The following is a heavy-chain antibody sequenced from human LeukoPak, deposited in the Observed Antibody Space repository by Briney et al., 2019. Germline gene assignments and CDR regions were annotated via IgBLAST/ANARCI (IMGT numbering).Heavy chain of an antibody. J-gene: IGHJ4*02. Sequence: IPSETLSLTCTVSGGSISSYYWSWIRQPPGKGLEWIGYIYYSGSTNYNPSLKSRVTISVDTSKNQFSLKLSSVTAADTAVYYCARGAWTAAGTLWGYWGQGTLVTVSS. CDR3: ARGAWTAAGTLWGY. D-gene: IGHD6-13*01. V-gene: IGHV4-59*01. CDR1: GGSISSYY. CDR2: IYYSGST.